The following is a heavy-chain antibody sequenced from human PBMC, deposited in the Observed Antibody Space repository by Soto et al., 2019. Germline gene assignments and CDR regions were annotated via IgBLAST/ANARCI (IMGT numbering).Heavy chain of an antibody. V-gene: IGHV3-48*03. CDR3: ATGLIGYSMDV. CDR1: GLALSNRH. J-gene: IGHJ6*02. D-gene: IGHD2-21*01. CDR2: ISNEGAAI. Sequence: EVQLVESGGGLVQPGGSLRLSCVGSGLALSNRHMDWVRQAPGKGLEWVSYISNEGAAIYYADSVRGRFIISRDNAKNSLFLQMNALRAEDTAIYSCATGLIGYSMDVWGQVTTVTVSS.